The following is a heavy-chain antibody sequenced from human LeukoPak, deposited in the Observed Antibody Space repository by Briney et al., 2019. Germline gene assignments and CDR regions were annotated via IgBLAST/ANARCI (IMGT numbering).Heavy chain of an antibody. CDR3: ARAGTYGYYWYFDL. Sequence: SQTLSRTCAISGDSVSSNSATWNWIRQSPSRGLEWLGRTYYRSKWYNDYAVPVKSRITINPDTSKNQFSLQLNSVTPEDTAVYYCARAGTYGYYWYFDLWGRGTLVTVSS. CDR2: TYYRSKWYN. J-gene: IGHJ2*01. V-gene: IGHV6-1*01. CDR1: GDSVSSNSAT. D-gene: IGHD5-24*01.